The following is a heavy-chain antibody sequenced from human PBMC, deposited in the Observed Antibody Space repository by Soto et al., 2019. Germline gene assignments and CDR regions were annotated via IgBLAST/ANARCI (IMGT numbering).Heavy chain of an antibody. CDR1: GGTFSTYS. J-gene: IGHJ3*02. V-gene: IGHV1-69*02. D-gene: IGHD2-2*01. Sequence: QVQLVQSGAEVKKPGSSVKVSCKDSGGTFSTYSMFWVRQAPGQGLEWMGRIIPMLGIRNYAQRFQDRVTITADKSTATAHMELSSLRSEDTALYYVTIGSWSGEVFDIWGQGTMVTVS. CDR2: IIPMLGIR. CDR3: TIGSWSGEVFDI.